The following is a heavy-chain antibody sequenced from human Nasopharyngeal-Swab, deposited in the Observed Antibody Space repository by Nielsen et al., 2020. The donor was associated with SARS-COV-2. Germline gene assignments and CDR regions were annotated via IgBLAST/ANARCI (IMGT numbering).Heavy chain of an antibody. D-gene: IGHD3-3*01. CDR2: IAYDGSNN. Sequence: GESLKISCAASGFTFSSYGMHWVRQAPGKGLEWVAVIAYDGSNNYYAASVKGRFTISRDNSKNTLYLQMNSLRAEDTAVDYCARGLPYYDFWSGEVGEYYFDYWGQGTLVTVSS. J-gene: IGHJ4*02. CDR3: ARGLPYYDFWSGEVGEYYFDY. CDR1: GFTFSSYG. V-gene: IGHV3-30*03.